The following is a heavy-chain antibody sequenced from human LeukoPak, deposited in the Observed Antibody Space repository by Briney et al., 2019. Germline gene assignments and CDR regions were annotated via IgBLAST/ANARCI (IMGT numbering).Heavy chain of an antibody. CDR3: ARQRSSGWYRVSGSGMDV. CDR1: GGSISSYY. CDR2: IYYSGST. Sequence: SETLPLTCTVSGGSISSYYWSWIRQPPGKGLEWIGYIYYSGSTNYNPSLKSRVTISVDTSKNQFSLKLSSVTAADTAVYYCARQRSSGWYRVSGSGMDVWGQGTTVTVSS. J-gene: IGHJ6*02. D-gene: IGHD6-19*01. V-gene: IGHV4-59*08.